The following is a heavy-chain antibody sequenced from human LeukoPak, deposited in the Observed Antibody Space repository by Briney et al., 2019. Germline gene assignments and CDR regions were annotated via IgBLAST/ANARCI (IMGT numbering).Heavy chain of an antibody. CDR1: GGSFSGYY. D-gene: IGHD3-22*01. Sequence: SETLSLTCAVYGGSFSGYYWSWIRQPPGKGLEWIGYIYYSGSTNYNPSLKSRVTISVDTSKHQFSLKLSSVTAADTAVYYCARWTYYYDSSGYFRYNWFDPWGQGTLVTVSS. J-gene: IGHJ5*02. CDR2: IYYSGST. V-gene: IGHV4-59*01. CDR3: ARWTYYYDSSGYFRYNWFDP.